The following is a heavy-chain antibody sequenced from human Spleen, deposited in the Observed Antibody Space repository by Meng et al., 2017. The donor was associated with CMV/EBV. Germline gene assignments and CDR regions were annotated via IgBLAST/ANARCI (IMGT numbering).Heavy chain of an antibody. V-gene: IGHV3-66*02. CDR3: ARDCSSTSCYPEYYYYYRMDV. Sequence: GESLKISCAASGFTVSSNYMSWVRQAPGKGLEWVSVIYSGGSTNYADSVKGRFTITRDNSKNTLYLEMNSLRADDTAVYYCARDCSSTSCYPEYYYYYRMDVWGQGTPVTVSS. D-gene: IGHD2-2*01. CDR1: GFTVSSNY. CDR2: IYSGGST. J-gene: IGHJ6*02.